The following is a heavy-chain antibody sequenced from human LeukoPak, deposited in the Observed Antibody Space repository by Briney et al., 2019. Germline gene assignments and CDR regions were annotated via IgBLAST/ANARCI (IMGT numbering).Heavy chain of an antibody. Sequence: SETLSLTCTVSGGSISSGGYYWSWIRQHPGKGLEWIGYIYYGGSTYYNPSLKSRVTISVDTSKNQFSLKLSSVTAADTAVYYCARVAFGGVIVSVDYWGQGTLVTVSS. CDR2: IYYGGST. CDR1: GGSISSGGYY. V-gene: IGHV4-31*03. CDR3: ARVAFGGVIVSVDY. D-gene: IGHD3-16*02. J-gene: IGHJ4*02.